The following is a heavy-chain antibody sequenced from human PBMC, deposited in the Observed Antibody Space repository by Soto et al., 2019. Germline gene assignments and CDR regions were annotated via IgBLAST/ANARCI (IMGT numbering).Heavy chain of an antibody. CDR2: IIPIFGTA. CDR1: GGTFSSYA. J-gene: IGHJ4*02. V-gene: IGHV1-69*01. CDR3: ARKYNWNDSDSFDY. D-gene: IGHD1-20*01. Sequence: QVQLVQSGAEVKKPGSSVKVSCNASGGTFSSYAISWVRQAPGQGLEWMGGIIPIFGTANYAQKFQGRVTITADESTSTAYMELSSLRSEDTAVYYCARKYNWNDSDSFDYWGQGTLVTVSS.